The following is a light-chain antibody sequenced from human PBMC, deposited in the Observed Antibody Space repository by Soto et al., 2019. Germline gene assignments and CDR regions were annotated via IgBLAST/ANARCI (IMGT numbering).Light chain of an antibody. CDR1: QSVSGN. Sequence: EIVMTQSPATLSVSPGERATLSCRASQSVSGNLAWYQQKPGQAPRLLIYGASTRATAIPAGFSGSGSGTEFTLTISSLQSEDVAVYYCQQYNNWPPAFGQGTKVEIK. CDR3: QQYNNWPPA. CDR2: GAS. J-gene: IGKJ1*01. V-gene: IGKV3-15*01.